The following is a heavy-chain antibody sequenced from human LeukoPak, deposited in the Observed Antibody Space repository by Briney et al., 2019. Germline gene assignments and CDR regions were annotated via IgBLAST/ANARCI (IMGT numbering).Heavy chain of an antibody. Sequence: SETLSLTCAVSGGSISSRHWWAWIRQPPGQGLQWIGEIYETGSTNYNPSLESRVTLSLDWPRNQFSLTLASVTAADTAVYYCANLGYRGVDRCYSVAWGQGTLVTVSS. CDR1: GGSISSRHW. D-gene: IGHD2-15*01. CDR2: IYETGST. J-gene: IGHJ5*02. CDR3: ANLGYRGVDRCYSVA. V-gene: IGHV4-4*02.